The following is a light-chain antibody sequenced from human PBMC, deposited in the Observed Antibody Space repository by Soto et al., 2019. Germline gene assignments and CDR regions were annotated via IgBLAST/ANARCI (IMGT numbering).Light chain of an antibody. V-gene: IGLV1-44*01. CDR3: AAWDDSLAVV. CDR2: SNN. Sequence: QSVLTQPPSASGTPGQRVTISCSGSSSNIGSNTVNWYQQLPGTAPKLLIYSNNQRPSGVPDRFSGSKSGTSASLAISGRQSEDEADYYCAAWDDSLAVVFGGGTRVTVL. CDR1: SSNIGSNT. J-gene: IGLJ2*01.